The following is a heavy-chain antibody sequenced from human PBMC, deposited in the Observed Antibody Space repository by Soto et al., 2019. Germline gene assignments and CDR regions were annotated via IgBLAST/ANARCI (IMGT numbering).Heavy chain of an antibody. CDR1: GGSISSYY. V-gene: IGHV4-59*08. CDR2: IYYSGST. J-gene: IGHJ5*02. Sequence: SETLSLTCTVSGGSISSYYWSWIRQPPGKGLEWIGYIYYSGSTNYNPSLKSRVTISVDTSKNQFSLKLSSVTAADTAVYYCASSMVYYDILTGPSWFDPWGQGTLVTGSS. CDR3: ASSMVYYDILTGPSWFDP. D-gene: IGHD3-9*01.